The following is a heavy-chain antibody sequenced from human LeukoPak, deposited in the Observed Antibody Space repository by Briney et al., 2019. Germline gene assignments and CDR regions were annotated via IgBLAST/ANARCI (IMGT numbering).Heavy chain of an antibody. CDR3: ARDFDPTYYDFWSGYYYNFDY. J-gene: IGHJ4*02. D-gene: IGHD3-3*01. V-gene: IGHV3-74*01. CDR1: GFTFSSYW. Sequence: GGSLRLSCAASGFTFSSYWMHWVRQAPGKGLVWVSRINSDGSSTNYADSVKGRFTISRDNAKNTLYLQMNSLRAEDTAVYYCARDFDPTYYDFWSGYYYNFDYWGQGTLVTVSS. CDR2: INSDGSST.